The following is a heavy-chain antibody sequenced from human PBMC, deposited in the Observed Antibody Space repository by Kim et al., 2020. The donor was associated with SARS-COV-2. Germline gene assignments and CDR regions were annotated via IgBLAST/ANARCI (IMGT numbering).Heavy chain of an antibody. CDR2: ISAYNGNT. J-gene: IGHJ4*02. CDR1: GYTFTSYG. V-gene: IGHV1-18*01. CDR3: ARDGGRGRYDILIFDY. D-gene: IGHD3-9*01. Sequence: ASVKVSCKASGYTFTSYGITWVRQAPGQGLEWMGWISAYNGNTNYAQKLQGRVTMTTDTSTNTAYMELRSLRSDDTAIYYCARDGGRGRYDILIFDYWGQGTLVTVSS.